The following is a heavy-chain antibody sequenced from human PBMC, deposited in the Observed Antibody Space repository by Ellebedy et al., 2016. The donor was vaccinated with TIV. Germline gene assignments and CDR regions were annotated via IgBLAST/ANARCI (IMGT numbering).Heavy chain of an antibody. CDR3: AKGRNRYID. J-gene: IGHJ4*02. CDR2: IRYDGSDK. V-gene: IGHV3-30*02. Sequence: GGSLRLSCVASGFTFSSYGMHWVRQAPGKGLEWVAFIRYDGSDKYYADSVKGRFTISRDNSKNTLYLQLYSLRLEDTAVYYCAKGRNRYIDWGQGTMVTVSS. CDR1: GFTFSSYG. D-gene: IGHD3-16*02.